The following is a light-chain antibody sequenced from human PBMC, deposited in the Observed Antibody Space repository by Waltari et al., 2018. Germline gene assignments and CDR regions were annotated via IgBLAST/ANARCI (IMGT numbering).Light chain of an antibody. CDR3: AAWDDSLNGYL. V-gene: IGLV1-44*01. J-gene: IGLJ1*01. Sequence: QSVLTQAPSASGTPGQRVTISCSGSSSNIGSNTVNWYQQLPGTAPKLRIYRNNQRPSGVPDRFSGSKAGTSASLAISGRQSEDEADYYCAAWDDSLNGYLFGTGTKVTVL. CDR1: SSNIGSNT. CDR2: RNN.